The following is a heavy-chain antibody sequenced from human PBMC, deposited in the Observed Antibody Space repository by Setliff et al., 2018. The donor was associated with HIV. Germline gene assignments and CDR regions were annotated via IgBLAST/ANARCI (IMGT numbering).Heavy chain of an antibody. CDR1: GGSFSSYY. CDR3: ARERSLITNRRYFDS. V-gene: IGHV4-34*01. CDR2: INHSGST. D-gene: IGHD1-1*01. J-gene: IGHJ4*02. Sequence: PSETLSLTCAVYGGSFSSYYWSWIRQPPGKGLEWIGEINHSGSTNYNPSLKSRVTISVDTSKNQFSLKVSSVTAAATAVYYCARERSLITNRRYFDSWGQGTQVTVSS.